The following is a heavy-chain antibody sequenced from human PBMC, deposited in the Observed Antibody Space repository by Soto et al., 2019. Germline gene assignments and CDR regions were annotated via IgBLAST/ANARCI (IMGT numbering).Heavy chain of an antibody. CDR1: GFTLSDHY. J-gene: IGHJ4*02. Sequence: EVQLVESGGDLVQPGGSLRLSCAASGFTLSDHYMDWVRQAPGKGLEWVARTKNRSQRYTIEYAASVKGRFTISRDDSTNSLFLQMSSLKSDDTAVYYCTCWIAARCSWGQGTLVTVAS. CDR2: TKNRSQRYTI. CDR3: TCWIAARCS. V-gene: IGHV3-72*01. D-gene: IGHD6-6*01.